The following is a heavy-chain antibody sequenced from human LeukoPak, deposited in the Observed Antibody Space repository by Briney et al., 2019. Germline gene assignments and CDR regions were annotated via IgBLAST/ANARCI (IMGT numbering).Heavy chain of an antibody. CDR3: ARDLTSSWYGLDY. CDR1: GDSVSSNSAA. V-gene: IGHV6-1*01. D-gene: IGHD6-13*01. J-gene: IGHJ4*02. Sequence: SQTLSLTCAISGDSVSSNSAAWNWIRQSPSRGLEWLGRTYYRSKWHKDYAVFVKSRITINPGTSRNQFSLHLNSVTPEDTAVYYCARDLTSSWYGLDYWGQGTLVTVSS. CDR2: TYYRSKWHK.